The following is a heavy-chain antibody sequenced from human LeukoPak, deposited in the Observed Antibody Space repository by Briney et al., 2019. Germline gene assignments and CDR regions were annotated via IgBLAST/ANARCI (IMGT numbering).Heavy chain of an antibody. V-gene: IGHV1-18*01. CDR2: ISAYNGNT. J-gene: IGHJ4*02. CDR1: GYTFTSYG. CDR3: AREVHIAVAGTGGDY. D-gene: IGHD6-19*01. Sequence: ASVKVSCKASGYTFTSYGISWVRQAPGQGLEWMEWISAYNGNTNYAQKLQGRVTMTTDTSTSTAYMELRSLRSDDTAVYYCAREVHIAVAGTGGDYWGQGTLVTVSS.